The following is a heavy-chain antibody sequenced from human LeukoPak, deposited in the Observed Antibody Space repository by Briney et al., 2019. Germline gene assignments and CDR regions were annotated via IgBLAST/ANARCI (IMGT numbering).Heavy chain of an antibody. CDR2: TYYRSKWYT. D-gene: IGHD3-10*01. CDR1: GDSVSSNSAA. V-gene: IGHV6-1*01. J-gene: IGHJ4*02. Sequence: SQTLSLTSAISGDSVSSNSAAWIWIRQSPSRGLEWLGRTYYRSKWYTVYAVSVKSRITINPDTSKNQFSLQLSSVNPGDTAVYFCARLGSGSNYGGQGTLVTVSA. CDR3: ARLGSGSNY.